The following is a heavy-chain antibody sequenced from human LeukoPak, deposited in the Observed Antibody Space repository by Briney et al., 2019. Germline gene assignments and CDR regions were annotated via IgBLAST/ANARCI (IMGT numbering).Heavy chain of an antibody. J-gene: IGHJ3*02. CDR2: INSDGSST. D-gene: IGHD3-3*01. Sequence: PGGSLRLSCAASEFTFSNYWMHWVRQAPGKGLVWVSRINSDGSSTSYADSVKGRFTISRDNAKNTLYLQMNSLRVEDKAVYYCARGFTIFGVVNDGFDIWGQGTTVTVSS. V-gene: IGHV3-74*01. CDR3: ARGFTIFGVVNDGFDI. CDR1: EFTFSNYW.